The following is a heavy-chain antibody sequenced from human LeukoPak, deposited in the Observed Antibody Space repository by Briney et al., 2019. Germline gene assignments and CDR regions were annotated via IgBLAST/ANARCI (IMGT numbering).Heavy chain of an antibody. CDR3: AKWGDYDVLTGYYVPDY. Sequence: GGSLRLSCAASGFTFSNYAMSWVRQAPGEGLEWVSAILGSGGSTYYADSVKGRLTVSRDNSKSTLYLQMNSLRAEDTALYYCAKWGDYDVLTGYYVPDYWGQGTLVTVSS. J-gene: IGHJ4*02. CDR2: ILGSGGST. CDR1: GFTFSNYA. D-gene: IGHD3-9*01. V-gene: IGHV3-23*01.